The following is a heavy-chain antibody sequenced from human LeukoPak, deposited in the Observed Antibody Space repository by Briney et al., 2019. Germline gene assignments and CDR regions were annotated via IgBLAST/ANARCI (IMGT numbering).Heavy chain of an antibody. CDR2: INPNSGGT. CDR1: GYTFTGYY. Sequence: ASVKVSCKASGYTFTGYYMHRVRQAPGQGLEWMGWINPNSGGTNYAQKFQGRVTMTRDTSISTAYMELSRLRSDDTAVYYCARGFGELYYYYYYMDVWGKGTTVTVSS. V-gene: IGHV1-2*02. J-gene: IGHJ6*03. D-gene: IGHD3-10*01. CDR3: ARGFGELYYYYYYMDV.